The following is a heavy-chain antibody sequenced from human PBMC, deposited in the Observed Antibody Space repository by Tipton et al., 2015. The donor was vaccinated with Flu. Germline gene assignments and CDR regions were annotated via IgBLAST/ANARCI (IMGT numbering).Heavy chain of an antibody. CDR2: IVPFLGIT. CDR1: GGTFNNFA. Sequence: QLVQSGAEVKKPGSSVKVSCKSSGGTFNNFALNWVRQAPGQGLEWMGRIVPFLGITNYAQKFGDRLTITTDKSTRTAYMDLSSLRAEDTAVYYCARASSECYRPFDSWGQGALVDVSS. V-gene: IGHV1-69*09. CDR3: ARASSECYRPFDS. J-gene: IGHJ4*02. D-gene: IGHD1-26*01.